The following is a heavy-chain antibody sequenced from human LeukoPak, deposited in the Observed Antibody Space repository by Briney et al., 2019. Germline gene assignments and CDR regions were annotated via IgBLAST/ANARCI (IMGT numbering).Heavy chain of an antibody. CDR3: ARDDSWAFDY. V-gene: IGHV3-48*02. J-gene: IGHJ4*02. CDR2: IRTSSGGI. D-gene: IGHD2-21*02. CDR1: GSIPFNSYS. Sequence: GGSLRLSCAASGSIPFNSYSMSWVRQAPGKGLEWVAYIRTSSGGIYYADSVKGRFTISTDTAKNSLYLEMNNLRDGDTAVYYCARDDSWAFDYRGQGTLVTVSS.